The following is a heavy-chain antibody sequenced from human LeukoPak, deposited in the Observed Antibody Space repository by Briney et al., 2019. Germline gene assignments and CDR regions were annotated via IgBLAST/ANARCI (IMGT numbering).Heavy chain of an antibody. Sequence: ASVKVSCKASGYSFTSYGFNWVRQAPGQGLEWMGWMSAYNGKTNYAHSLQGRVTVTADTSTSTAYMELRSLRSDDTAVYYCARFPLDYWGQGTLVTVSS. CDR2: MSAYNGKT. V-gene: IGHV1-18*01. CDR1: GYSFTSYG. J-gene: IGHJ4*02. CDR3: ARFPLDY.